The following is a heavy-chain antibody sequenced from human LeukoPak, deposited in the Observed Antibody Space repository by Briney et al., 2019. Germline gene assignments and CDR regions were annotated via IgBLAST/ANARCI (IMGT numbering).Heavy chain of an antibody. D-gene: IGHD6-13*01. Sequence: VSVKVSCKASGYTFTYYAMHWVRQAPGQRLEWMGWINTGNGNTKYSQNFQGRVTITRDTSASTGYMELSSLRSEDTAVYYCARPAGRLGSSVLPPDYWGQGTLVTVSS. CDR2: INTGNGNT. V-gene: IGHV1-3*04. CDR1: GYTFTYYA. J-gene: IGHJ4*02. CDR3: ARPAGRLGSSVLPPDY.